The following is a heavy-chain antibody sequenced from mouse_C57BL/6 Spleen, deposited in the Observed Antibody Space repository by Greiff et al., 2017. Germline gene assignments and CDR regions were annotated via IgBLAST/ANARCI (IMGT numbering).Heavy chain of an antibody. CDR3: ARDSSSYYYAMDY. V-gene: IGHV1-81*01. CDR2: IYSRSGNT. CDR1: GYTFPSYG. Sequence: QVQLQQSGAELARPGASVKLSCKASGYTFPSYGISWVKQRTGQGLEWIGEIYSRSGNTYYNEKFKGKAKLTADKSSSTADMELRSLTSEDSAVYFCARDSSSYYYAMDYWGQGTSVTVSS. D-gene: IGHD1-1*01. J-gene: IGHJ4*01.